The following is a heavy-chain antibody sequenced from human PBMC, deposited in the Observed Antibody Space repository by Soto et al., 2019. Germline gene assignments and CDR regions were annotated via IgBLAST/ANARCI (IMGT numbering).Heavy chain of an antibody. J-gene: IGHJ4*02. Sequence: PWGSLRLSCAASGFTFISYWIICFRHSPGKWLEWVANIKQDGSERYYVDSVKGRFTISRDNAKNSLYLQMNSLRAEDTAVYYCARDETYYYGSGPVGGPGTLVTVSS. CDR3: ARDETYYYGSGPV. D-gene: IGHD3-10*01. CDR2: IKQDGSER. CDR1: GFTFISYW. V-gene: IGHV3-7*01.